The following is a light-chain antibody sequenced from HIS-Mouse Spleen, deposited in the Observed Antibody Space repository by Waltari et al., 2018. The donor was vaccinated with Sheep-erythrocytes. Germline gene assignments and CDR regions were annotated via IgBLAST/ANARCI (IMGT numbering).Light chain of an antibody. Sequence: EIVMTQSPATLSVSPGERATLSGRASQSVRSTLAWSQQKPGQAPRLLIYGASTRATGIPARFSGSWSGTEFTLTISSMQSEDFAVYYCQQYNNWPPFLTFGGGTKVEIK. CDR2: GAS. V-gene: IGKV3-15*01. J-gene: IGKJ4*01. CDR1: QSVRST. CDR3: QQYNNWPPFLT.